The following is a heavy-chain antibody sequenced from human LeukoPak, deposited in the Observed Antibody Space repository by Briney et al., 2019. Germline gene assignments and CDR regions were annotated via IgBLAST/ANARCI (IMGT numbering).Heavy chain of an antibody. CDR1: GGSISSYY. CDR2: IYYSGST. Sequence: SETLSLTCTVSGGSISSYYWSWIRQPPGKGLEWIGYIYYSGSTNCNPSLKSRVTISVDTSKNQFSLKLSSVTAADTAVYYCARDLGISGWYAPPLGYFDYWGQGTLVTVSS. J-gene: IGHJ4*02. CDR3: ARDLGISGWYAPPLGYFDY. V-gene: IGHV4-59*12. D-gene: IGHD6-19*01.